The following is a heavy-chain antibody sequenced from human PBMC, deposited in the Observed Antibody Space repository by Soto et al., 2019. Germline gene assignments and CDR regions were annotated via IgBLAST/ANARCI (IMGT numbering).Heavy chain of an antibody. Sequence: QVQLQQSGPGLVKPSHTLSLTCTVSGGSISSGGYYLSGIRQPPGKGLEWIGYISDSGSTYYNPSLKSRFTISVDTSKNQFSLKLSSGTAADTAWYYCASALWGPSNYALNYWGQVTLVTVSS. J-gene: IGHJ4*02. CDR3: ASALWGPSNYALNY. CDR2: ISDSGST. CDR1: GGSISSGGYY. D-gene: IGHD1-7*01. V-gene: IGHV4-31*03.